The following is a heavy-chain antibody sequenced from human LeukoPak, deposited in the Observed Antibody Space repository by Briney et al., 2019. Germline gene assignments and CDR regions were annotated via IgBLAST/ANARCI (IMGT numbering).Heavy chain of an antibody. V-gene: IGHV5-51*01. CDR1: GYSFTSYW. CDR3: ALTSMVRGVIHWFDP. Sequence: GESLKISCKGSGYSFTSYWIGWVRQMPGKGLEWMGIIYPGDSDTRYSPSFQGQVTISADKSISTAYLQWSSLKASDTAMYYCALTSMVRGVIHWFDPWGQGTLVTVSS. CDR2: IYPGDSDT. J-gene: IGHJ5*02. D-gene: IGHD3-10*01.